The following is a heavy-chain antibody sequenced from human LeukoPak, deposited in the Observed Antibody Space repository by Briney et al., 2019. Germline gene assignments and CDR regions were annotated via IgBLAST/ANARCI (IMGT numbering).Heavy chain of an antibody. Sequence: TPSETLSLTCAAYGGSFSGYYWSWIRQTPLKGLEWLGQVNYSGSANYNPSLRSRVTMSEDTSKNQFSMKLTSVTAADTAVYFCASSYYDTVGFSPFDYGGQGTLVTVSA. CDR3: ASSYYDTVGFSPFDY. D-gene: IGHD3-22*01. CDR1: GGSFSGYY. V-gene: IGHV4-34*01. CDR2: VNYSGSA. J-gene: IGHJ4*02.